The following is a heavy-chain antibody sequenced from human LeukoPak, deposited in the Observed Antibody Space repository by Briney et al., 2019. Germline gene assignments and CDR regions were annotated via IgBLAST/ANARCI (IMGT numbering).Heavy chain of an antibody. CDR2: IYHSGST. CDR1: GGSISSGGYS. Sequence: SETLSLTCAVSGGSISSGGYSWSWIRQPPGKGLEWIGYIYHSGSTYYNPSLKSRVTISVDRSKKQFSLKLSSVTAADTAVYYCARVNCSSTSCHPLYYYYGMDVWGQGTTVTVSS. CDR3: ARVNCSSTSCHPLYYYYGMDV. J-gene: IGHJ6*02. D-gene: IGHD2-2*01. V-gene: IGHV4-30-2*01.